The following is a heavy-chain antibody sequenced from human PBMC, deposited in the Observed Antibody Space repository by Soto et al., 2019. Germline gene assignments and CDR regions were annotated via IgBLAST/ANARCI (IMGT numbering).Heavy chain of an antibody. CDR1: GYTFTGHY. CDR3: ARGGIVVVVAATHPPPQYYYDYGMDV. V-gene: IGHV1-2*04. D-gene: IGHD2-15*01. CDR2: INPNRGGT. Sequence: LVKVACKHFGYTFTGHYMHWLRQDPGQGLEWMGWINPNRGGTNYAQKFQGWVTMTRDKSISTAYMELSRLRSDDTAVYYCARGGIVVVVAATHPPPQYYYDYGMDVWGQGTTVPVSS. J-gene: IGHJ6*02.